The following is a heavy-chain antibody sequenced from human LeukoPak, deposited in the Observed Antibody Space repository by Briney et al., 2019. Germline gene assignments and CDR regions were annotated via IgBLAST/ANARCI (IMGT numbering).Heavy chain of an antibody. CDR2: IYYSGST. Sequence: KPSETLSLTCTVSGGSVSSGSYYWSWIRQPPGKGLEWVGYIYYSGSTNYNPSLKSRVTISVDTSKNQFSLKLSSVTAADMAVYYCARDRYYYGSGSYPDAFDIWGQGTMVTVSS. CDR1: GGSVSSGSYY. D-gene: IGHD3-10*01. CDR3: ARDRYYYGSGSYPDAFDI. J-gene: IGHJ3*02. V-gene: IGHV4-61*01.